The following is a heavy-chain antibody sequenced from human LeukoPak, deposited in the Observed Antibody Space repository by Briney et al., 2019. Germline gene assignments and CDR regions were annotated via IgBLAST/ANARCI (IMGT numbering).Heavy chain of an antibody. D-gene: IGHD3-16*02. CDR2: IYYSGST. CDR1: GGSISSSSYY. Sequence: TSETLSLTCTVSGGSISSSSYYWGWIRQPPGKGLEWIGSIYYSGSTYYNPSLKSRVTISVDTSKNQFSLKLSSVTAADTAVYYCARRNDYVWGSYRSTYFDYWGQGTLVTVSS. V-gene: IGHV4-39*07. CDR3: ARRNDYVWGSYRSTYFDY. J-gene: IGHJ4*02.